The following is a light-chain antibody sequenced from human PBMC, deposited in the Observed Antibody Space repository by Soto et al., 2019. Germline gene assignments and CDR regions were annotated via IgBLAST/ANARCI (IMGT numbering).Light chain of an antibody. V-gene: IGKV3D-20*01. Sequence: ETVMTQSPATLSVSPGERATLSCRASQGVNSYLAWYQQKPGQAPRLLIYDASSTATGIPDRFSGSGSGTDFTLTISRLEPEDYAVYYCQQYGSSPRTFGQGTKVDIK. J-gene: IGKJ1*01. CDR3: QQYGSSPRT. CDR1: QGVNSY. CDR2: DAS.